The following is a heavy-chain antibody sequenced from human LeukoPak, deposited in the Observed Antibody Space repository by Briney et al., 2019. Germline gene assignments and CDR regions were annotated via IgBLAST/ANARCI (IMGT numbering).Heavy chain of an antibody. Sequence: ASVKVSCKASGYTFTGYYMHWVRQAPGQGLEWMGWINPNSGGTNYAQKFQGRVTITRNTSISTAYMELSSLRSEDTAVYYCARGLYCSSTSCPPTDFDYWGQGTLVTVSS. CDR2: INPNSGGT. CDR1: GYTFTGYY. CDR3: ARGLYCSSTSCPPTDFDY. V-gene: IGHV1-2*02. J-gene: IGHJ4*02. D-gene: IGHD2-2*01.